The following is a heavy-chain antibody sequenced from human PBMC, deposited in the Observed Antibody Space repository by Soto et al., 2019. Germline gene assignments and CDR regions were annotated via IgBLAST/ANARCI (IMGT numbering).Heavy chain of an antibody. CDR1: GFTFDDYG. CDR3: ARGTIFGVAPRFDY. Sequence: EVQLVESGGGVVRPGGSLRLSCAASGFTFDDYGMSWVRQAPGKGLEWVYGINWNGGSTGYADSVKGRFTITRDNAKNYLYLQMNSLRAEDTALYYCARGTIFGVAPRFDYWGQGTLVTVSS. D-gene: IGHD3-3*01. J-gene: IGHJ4*02. CDR2: INWNGGST. V-gene: IGHV3-20*04.